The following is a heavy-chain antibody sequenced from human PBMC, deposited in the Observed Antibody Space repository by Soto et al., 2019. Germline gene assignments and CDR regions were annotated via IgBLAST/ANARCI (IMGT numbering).Heavy chain of an antibody. V-gene: IGHV4-30-2*01. CDR1: GGSIISGGYS. D-gene: IGHD2-2*01. CDR3: AKEKISTSCCNWFDP. J-gene: IGHJ5*02. Sequence: ILSLTCAVSGGSIISGGYSWSWIRQPPGKGLEWIGYIYHSGSTYYNPSLKSRVTISVDRSKNQFSLKLSSVTAADTAVYYCAKEKISTSCCNWFDPWGQGTLVTVSS. CDR2: IYHSGST.